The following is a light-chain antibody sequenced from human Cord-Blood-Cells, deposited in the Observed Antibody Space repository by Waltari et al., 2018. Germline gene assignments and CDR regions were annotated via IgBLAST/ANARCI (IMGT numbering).Light chain of an antibody. CDR3: QQRSNWPPALT. V-gene: IGKV3-11*01. CDR2: DAS. J-gene: IGKJ4*01. CDR1: QSVSSY. Sequence: EIVLTQSPATLSLSPGERATLSCRASQSVSSYLAWYQQNPGQAPRLRIYDASNRATGIPARFSGSGSGTDFTLTISSLEPEDFAVYYCQQRSNWPPALTFGGGTKVEIK.